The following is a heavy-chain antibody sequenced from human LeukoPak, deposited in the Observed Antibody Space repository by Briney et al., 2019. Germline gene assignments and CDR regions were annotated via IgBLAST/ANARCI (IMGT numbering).Heavy chain of an antibody. J-gene: IGHJ3*02. Sequence: SETLSLTCAVYGGSFSGYYWSWIRQPPGKGPEWIGEINHSGSTNYNPSLKSRVTISVDTSKNQFSLKLSSVTAADTAVSYCARGLYDFWSGYPTGAFDIWGQGTMVTVSS. V-gene: IGHV4-34*01. CDR1: GGSFSGYY. D-gene: IGHD3-3*01. CDR2: INHSGST. CDR3: ARGLYDFWSGYPTGAFDI.